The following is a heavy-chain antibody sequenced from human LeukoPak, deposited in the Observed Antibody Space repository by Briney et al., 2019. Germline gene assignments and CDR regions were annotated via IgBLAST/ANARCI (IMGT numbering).Heavy chain of an antibody. J-gene: IGHJ5*02. V-gene: IGHV4-39*07. CDR3: ARDIVVVPAALGGTNWFDP. Sequence: PSQTLSLTCTVSGGSISSSSYYWGWIRQPPGKGLEWIGSIYYSGSTYYNPSLKSRVTISVDTSKNQFSLKLSSVTAADTAVYYCARDIVVVPAALGGTNWFDPWGQGTLVTVSS. CDR1: GGSISSSSYY. D-gene: IGHD2-2*01. CDR2: IYYSGST.